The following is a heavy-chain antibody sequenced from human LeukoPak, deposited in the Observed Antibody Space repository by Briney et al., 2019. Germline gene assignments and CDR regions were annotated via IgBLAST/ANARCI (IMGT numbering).Heavy chain of an antibody. CDR2: TYYRSKWYN. CDR3: ARDKLLFGELSDYYYMDV. V-gene: IGHV6-1*01. J-gene: IGHJ6*03. Sequence: PSQTLSLTCAISGDSVSSNSAAWNWLRQSPSRGLEWLGRTYYRSKWYNDYAVSVKSRITITPDTSKNQFSLQLNSVTPEDTAVYFCARDKLLFGELSDYYYMDVWGKGTTVTVSS. CDR1: GDSVSSNSAA. D-gene: IGHD3-10*02.